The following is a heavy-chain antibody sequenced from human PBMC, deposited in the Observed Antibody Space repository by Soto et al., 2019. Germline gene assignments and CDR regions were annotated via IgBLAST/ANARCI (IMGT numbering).Heavy chain of an antibody. Sequence: ASVKVSCKASGYTFTSYAMHWVRQAPGQRLEWMGWINAGNGNTKYSQKFQGRVTITRDTSASTAYMELSSLRSEDMAVYYCARVPPSSGDDAFDIWGQGTMVTVSS. CDR3: ARVPPSSGDDAFDI. CDR1: GYTFTSYA. V-gene: IGHV1-3*01. J-gene: IGHJ3*02. D-gene: IGHD7-27*01. CDR2: INAGNGNT.